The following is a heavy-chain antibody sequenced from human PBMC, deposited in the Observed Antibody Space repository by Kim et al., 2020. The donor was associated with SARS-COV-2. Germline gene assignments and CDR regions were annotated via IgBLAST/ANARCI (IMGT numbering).Heavy chain of an antibody. J-gene: IGHJ4*02. CDR1: GFTFSSYA. Sequence: GGSLRLSCAASGFTFSSYAMSWVRQAPGKGLEWVSAISGSGGSTYYADSVKGRFTISRDNSKNTLYLQMNSLRAEDTAVYYCAKDGGATYYYDSSGYLDYWGQGTLVTVS. CDR3: AKDGGATYYYDSSGYLDY. CDR2: ISGSGGST. D-gene: IGHD3-22*01. V-gene: IGHV3-23*01.